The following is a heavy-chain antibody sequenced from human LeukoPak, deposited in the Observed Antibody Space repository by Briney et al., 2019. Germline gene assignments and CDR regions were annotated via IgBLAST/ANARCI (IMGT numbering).Heavy chain of an antibody. CDR2: IYPGDSDT. D-gene: IGHD5-18*01. CDR3: ARRGYGYYYYMDV. V-gene: IGHV5-51*01. Sequence: GAPKVSRKGSGYNFNNQWIRLGPQIARKSLELVGVIYPGDSDTKYSPSFQGQVTISADKSISTAYLQWSSLKASDTAMYYCARRGYGYYYYMDVWGKGTTVTVSS. CDR1: GYNFNNQW. J-gene: IGHJ6*03.